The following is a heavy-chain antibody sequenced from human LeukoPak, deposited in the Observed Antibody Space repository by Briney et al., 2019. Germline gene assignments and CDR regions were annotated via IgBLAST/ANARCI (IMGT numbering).Heavy chain of an antibody. V-gene: IGHV3-7*01. Sequence: QSGGSLRLSCAASGFTFSSYWMSWVRQAPGKGLEWVANIKRDGSEKYYVDSVKGRFTISRDNAKNSLYLQMNSLRAEDTAVYYCAKDRGPFYYYDSSGYSYWGQGTLVTVSS. D-gene: IGHD3-22*01. CDR3: AKDRGPFYYYDSSGYSY. CDR1: GFTFSSYW. J-gene: IGHJ4*02. CDR2: IKRDGSEK.